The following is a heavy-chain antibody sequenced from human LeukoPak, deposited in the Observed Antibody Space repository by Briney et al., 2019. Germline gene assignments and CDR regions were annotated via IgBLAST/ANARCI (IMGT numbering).Heavy chain of an antibody. D-gene: IGHD2-15*01. V-gene: IGHV4-30-4*01. CDR1: GVSISSGDYY. J-gene: IGHJ4*02. Sequence: SETLSLTCTVSGVSISSGDYYWSWIRQPPGKGLEWIGYIYYSGSTYYNPSLKSRVTISVDTSKNQFSLKLSSVTAADTAVYYCARYVRMRGVVAVTDWGQGTLVTVSS. CDR2: IYYSGST. CDR3: ARYVRMRGVVAVTD.